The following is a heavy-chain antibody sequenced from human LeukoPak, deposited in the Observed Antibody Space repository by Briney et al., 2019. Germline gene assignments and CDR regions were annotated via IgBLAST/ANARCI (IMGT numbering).Heavy chain of an antibody. J-gene: IGHJ1*01. CDR3: ARVVQSTDSSGFYLPEYFQH. CDR1: GYSISSGYH. CDR2: IYHSGST. D-gene: IGHD3-22*01. V-gene: IGHV4-38-2*02. Sequence: SETLSLTCTVSGYSISSGYHWGWIRQPPGKGLEWIGSIYHSGSTYYNPSLKSRVTISVDASKNQFSLKLRSVTAADTAVYYCARVVQSTDSSGFYLPEYFQHWGQGTLVTVSS.